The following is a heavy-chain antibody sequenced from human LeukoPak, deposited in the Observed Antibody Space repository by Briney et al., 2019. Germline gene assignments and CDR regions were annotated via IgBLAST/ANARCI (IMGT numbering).Heavy chain of an antibody. V-gene: IGHV3-30*03. CDR1: GFTFSSYG. CDR3: ARARSSYGYGDAFDI. CDR2: ISYDGSNK. D-gene: IGHD5-18*01. Sequence: PGGSLTLSCAAYGFTFSSYGMHWVRQAPGKGLEWVAVISYDGSNKYYADSVKGRFTISRDNSKNTLYLQMNSLRAEDTAVYYCARARSSYGYGDAFDIWGQGTMVTVSS. J-gene: IGHJ3*02.